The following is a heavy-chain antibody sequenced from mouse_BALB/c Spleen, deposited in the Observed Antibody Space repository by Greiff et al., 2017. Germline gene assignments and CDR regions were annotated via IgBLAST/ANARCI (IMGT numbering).Heavy chain of an antibody. CDR1: GFSLTCYG. D-gene: IGHD2-3*01. CDR3: AKNFYDGYYGGAY. J-gene: IGHJ3*01. V-gene: IGHV2-5-1*01. Sequence: VQLQQSGPSLVQPSQSLSITCTVSGFSLTCYGVHWVRQSPGKGLEWLGVIWRGGSTDYNAAFMSRLSITKDNSKSQVFFKMNSLQADDTAIYYCAKNFYDGYYGGAYWGQGTLVTVSA. CDR2: IWRGGST.